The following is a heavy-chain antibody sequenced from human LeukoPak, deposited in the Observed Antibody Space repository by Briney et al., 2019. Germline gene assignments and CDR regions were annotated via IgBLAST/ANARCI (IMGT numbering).Heavy chain of an antibody. J-gene: IGHJ3*02. V-gene: IGHV3-74*01. D-gene: IGHD1-26*01. CDR3: ARAVGATGDAFDI. CDR1: GFTFSSYW. Sequence: GGSLRLYCAASGFTFSSYWMHWVRQAPGRGLVWVSRINSDGSSTSYADSVKGRFTISRDNAKNTLYLQMNSLRAEDTAVYYCARAVGATGDAFDIWGQGTMVTVSS. CDR2: INSDGSST.